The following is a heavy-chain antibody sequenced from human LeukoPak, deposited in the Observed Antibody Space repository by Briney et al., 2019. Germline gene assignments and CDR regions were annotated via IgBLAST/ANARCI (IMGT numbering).Heavy chain of an antibody. CDR3: ARGRRGAAAGRNWFDP. Sequence: ASVKVSCKASGYTFTSYDINWVRQATGQGLEWMGWMNPNSGNTGYAQKFQGRDTMTRNTSISTAYMELSSLRSEDTAVYYCARGRRGAAAGRNWFDPWGQGTLVTVSS. V-gene: IGHV1-8*01. J-gene: IGHJ5*02. D-gene: IGHD6-13*01. CDR1: GYTFTSYD. CDR2: MNPNSGNT.